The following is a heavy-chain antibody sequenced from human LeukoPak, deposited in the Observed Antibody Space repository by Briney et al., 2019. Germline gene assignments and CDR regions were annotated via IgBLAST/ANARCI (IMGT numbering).Heavy chain of an antibody. CDR3: ARGAGFAEPLPEY. Sequence: ASVKVSCKASGYTFTSYAIEWVRQAPGQRLEWMGWINAGHGNTKYSQNFQGRVTITRDTSASTAYMELSSLRSEDTAVYYCARGAGFAEPLPEYWGQGTLLTVSS. CDR1: GYTFTSYA. CDR2: INAGHGNT. V-gene: IGHV1-3*01. D-gene: IGHD1-14*01. J-gene: IGHJ4*02.